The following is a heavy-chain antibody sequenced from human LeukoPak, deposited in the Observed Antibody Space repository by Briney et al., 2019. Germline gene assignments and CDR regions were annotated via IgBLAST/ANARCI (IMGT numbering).Heavy chain of an antibody. D-gene: IGHD3-9*01. CDR1: EFTFSRYW. CDR2: IKQDGSEK. J-gene: IGHJ5*02. Sequence: PGGSLRLSCVASEFTFSRYWMSWVRQAAGKGLEWVANIKQDGSEKYYVDSVKGRFTISRDNAKNSLYLQMNSLRAEDTAVYYCARGVRYFDWALDWFDPWGQGTLVTVSS. V-gene: IGHV3-7*01. CDR3: ARGVRYFDWALDWFDP.